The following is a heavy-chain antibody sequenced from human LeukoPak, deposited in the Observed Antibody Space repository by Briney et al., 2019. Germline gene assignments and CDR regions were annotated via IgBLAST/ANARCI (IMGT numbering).Heavy chain of an antibody. V-gene: IGHV1-8*03. CDR1: GYTFTSYD. Sequence: GASVKVSCKASGYTFTSYDINWVRQATGQGLEWMGWMNPNSGNTGYAQKFQGRVTITRNTSISTAYMELGSLRSEDTAVYYCARGRSNDYVWGSYRDPGYYFDYWGQGTLVTVSS. J-gene: IGHJ4*02. CDR3: ARGRSNDYVWGSYRDPGYYFDY. CDR2: MNPNSGNT. D-gene: IGHD3-16*02.